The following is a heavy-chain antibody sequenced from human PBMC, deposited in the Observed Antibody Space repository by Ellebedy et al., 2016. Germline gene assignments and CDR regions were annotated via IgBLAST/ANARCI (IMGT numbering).Heavy chain of an antibody. Sequence: GESLKISXAASGFTFSVYSMNWVRQAPGKGLEWVAVISYDGSNKYYADSVKGRFDVSRDNSKNTVFLQMNSLRIEDTGVYYCARDQADGDPWRWGQGTLVTVSS. V-gene: IGHV3-30*03. CDR1: GFTFSVYS. D-gene: IGHD4-17*01. CDR3: ARDQADGDPWR. J-gene: IGHJ4*02. CDR2: ISYDGSNK.